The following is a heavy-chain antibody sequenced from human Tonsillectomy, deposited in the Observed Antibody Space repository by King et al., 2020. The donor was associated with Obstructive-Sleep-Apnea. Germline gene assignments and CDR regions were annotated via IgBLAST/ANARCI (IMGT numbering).Heavy chain of an antibody. Sequence: VQLVESGGGLVQPGGSLRLSCAASGFTFSSYTMNWVRQAPGKGLEWVSYISSSSSTIYYADSVKGRFTISRDNAKNSLYLQMNSLRAEDTAVYYWAREVPDYGAGYFQHWGQGTLVTVSS. CDR1: GFTFSSYT. CDR2: ISSSSSTI. J-gene: IGHJ1*01. V-gene: IGHV3-48*04. D-gene: IGHD4-17*01. CDR3: AREVPDYGAGYFQH.